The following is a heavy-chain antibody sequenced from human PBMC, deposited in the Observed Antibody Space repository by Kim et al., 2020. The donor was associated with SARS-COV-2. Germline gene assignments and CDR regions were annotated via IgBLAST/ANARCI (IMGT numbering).Heavy chain of an antibody. D-gene: IGHD3-10*01. J-gene: IGHJ6*02. CDR3: ARDSRGLWPYYYYYGMDV. Sequence: GGSLRLSCAASGFTFSSYWMSWVRQAPGKGLEWVANIKQDGSEKYYVDSVKGRFTISRDNAKNSLYLQMNSLRAEDTAVYYCARDSRGLWPYYYYYGMDVWGQGTTVTVSS. CDR2: IKQDGSEK. CDR1: GFTFSSYW. V-gene: IGHV3-7*03.